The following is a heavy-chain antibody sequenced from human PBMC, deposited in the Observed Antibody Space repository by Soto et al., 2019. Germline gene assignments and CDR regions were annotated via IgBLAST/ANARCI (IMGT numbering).Heavy chain of an antibody. CDR1: GGTFSSYA. J-gene: IGHJ1*01. V-gene: IGHV1-69*06. Sequence: ASVKVSCKASGGTFSSYAISWVRQAPGQGLEWMGGIIPIFGTANYAQKFQSRVTITADKSTSTAYMELSSLRSEDTAVYYCARYGTRYYYDSSGYSHAEYFQHWGQGTLVTVSS. CDR2: IIPIFGTA. D-gene: IGHD3-22*01. CDR3: ARYGTRYYYDSSGYSHAEYFQH.